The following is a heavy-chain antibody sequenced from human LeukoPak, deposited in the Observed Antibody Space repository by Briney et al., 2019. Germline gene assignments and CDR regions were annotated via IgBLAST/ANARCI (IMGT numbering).Heavy chain of an antibody. Sequence: GASVKVSCKASGYTFTSYYMHWVRQAPGQGLEWMGIINPSGGSTSYAQKFQGRVTMTRDTSTSTVYMELSSLRSEDAAVYYCAREMVRGNWFDPWGQGTLVTVSS. V-gene: IGHV1-46*01. D-gene: IGHD3-10*01. J-gene: IGHJ5*02. CDR2: INPSGGST. CDR1: GYTFTSYY. CDR3: AREMVRGNWFDP.